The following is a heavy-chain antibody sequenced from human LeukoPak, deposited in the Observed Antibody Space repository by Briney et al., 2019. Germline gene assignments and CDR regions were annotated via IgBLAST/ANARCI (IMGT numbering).Heavy chain of an antibody. Sequence: SQTLSLTCAISGDSVSSNSAAWNWIRQSPSRGLEWLGRTYYRSKWYNDYAVSVKSRITINPDTSKNQFSLQLNSVTPEDTAVYYCARDDSSSWYGMDWFDPWGQGTLVTVSS. CDR2: TYYRSKWYN. D-gene: IGHD6-13*01. CDR1: GDSVSSNSAA. V-gene: IGHV6-1*01. J-gene: IGHJ5*02. CDR3: ARDDSSSWYGMDWFDP.